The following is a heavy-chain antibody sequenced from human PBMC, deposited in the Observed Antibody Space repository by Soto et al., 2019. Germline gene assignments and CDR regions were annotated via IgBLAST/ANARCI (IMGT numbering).Heavy chain of an antibody. CDR2: IWYDGSNK. CDR1: GFTFSSYG. CDR3: ARDKGRKSSGWYGAFDI. J-gene: IGHJ3*02. Sequence: QVQLVESGGGVVQPGRSLRLSCAASGFTFSSYGMHWVRQAPGKGLEWVAVIWYDGSNKYYADSVKGRFTISRDNTKNTLYVQMSSLRAEDTAVYYCARDKGRKSSGWYGAFDIWGQGTMVTVSS. D-gene: IGHD6-19*01. V-gene: IGHV3-33*01.